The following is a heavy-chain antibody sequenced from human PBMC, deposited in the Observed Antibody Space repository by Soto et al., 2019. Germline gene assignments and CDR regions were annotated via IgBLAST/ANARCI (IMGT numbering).Heavy chain of an antibody. D-gene: IGHD4-17*01. Sequence: EVQLVESGGALVQPGGSLRLSCAASGFTVSANSVSWVRQAPGKGLEWVSVINSAGNTDYAHSVRGRFTISRHNSDNTLYLQMNSLRVEDTAVYYCARVDYGDDYWGQGTLVTVSS. V-gene: IGHV3-53*04. CDR1: GFTVSANS. CDR3: ARVDYGDDY. CDR2: INSAGNT. J-gene: IGHJ4*02.